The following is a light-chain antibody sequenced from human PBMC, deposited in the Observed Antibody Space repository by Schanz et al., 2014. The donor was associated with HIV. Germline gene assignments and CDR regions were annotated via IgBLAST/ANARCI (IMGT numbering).Light chain of an antibody. CDR2: EVS. CDR3: SSYGASSTHVL. J-gene: IGLJ2*01. CDR1: SSDVGGYKY. Sequence: QSALTQPPSASGSPGQSVTISCTGTSSDVGGYKYVSWYQQHPGKAPKLLIYEVSKRPLGVPDRFSGSKSGNTASLTVSGLQAEDEADYYCSSYGASSTHVLFGGGTKLTVL. V-gene: IGLV2-8*01.